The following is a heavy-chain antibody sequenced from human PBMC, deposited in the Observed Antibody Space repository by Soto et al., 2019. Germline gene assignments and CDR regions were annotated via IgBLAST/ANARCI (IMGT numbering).Heavy chain of an antibody. D-gene: IGHD2-2*01. V-gene: IGHV3-53*02. Sequence: VQLVETGGGLIQPGGSLRLSCAASGFTVSNTYMTWVRQPPGKGLECVSVIYTAGDTNYADSVKGRFIISRDNSKNTLYLQMNSLRAEDTAVYYCARALPVAKGGFDPWGQGTLVTVSS. CDR1: GFTVSNTY. CDR2: IYTAGDT. CDR3: ARALPVAKGGFDP. J-gene: IGHJ5*02.